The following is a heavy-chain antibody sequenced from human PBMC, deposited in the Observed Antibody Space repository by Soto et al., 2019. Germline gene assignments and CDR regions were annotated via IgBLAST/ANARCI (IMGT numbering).Heavy chain of an antibody. J-gene: IGHJ3*01. D-gene: IGHD2-21*02. CDR1: GFTFSTYA. V-gene: IGHV3-23*01. Sequence: EAQLMESGGGLVQPGGSLRLSCAASGFTFSTYAMSWVRQAPGKGLEWVSAISGRGGTTYYADSVKGRFTISRDNSNSTLYLQMDGLKGEDTALYYCAKRDTTIARGAFDVWGQWTIVTVSS. CDR2: ISGRGGTT. CDR3: AKRDTTIARGAFDV.